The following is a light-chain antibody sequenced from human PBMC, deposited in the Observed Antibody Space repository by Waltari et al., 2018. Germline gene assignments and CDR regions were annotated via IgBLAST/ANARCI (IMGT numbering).Light chain of an antibody. CDR3: QQHNSHPFT. Sequence: DIQMTQSPSSLSASVGDTVTITCRASQGINSYLAWYQQKPVKAPKRLIYAASTLQSGVTSRFSGSGSGTDFTLTISSLQPEDFATYYCQQHNSHPFTFGPGTKLDIK. CDR1: QGINSY. J-gene: IGKJ3*01. V-gene: IGKV1-16*01. CDR2: AAS.